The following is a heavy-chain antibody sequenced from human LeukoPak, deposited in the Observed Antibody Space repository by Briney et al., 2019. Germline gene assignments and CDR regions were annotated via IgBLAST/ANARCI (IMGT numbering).Heavy chain of an antibody. V-gene: IGHV3-30*04. CDR3: ARAFSA. CDR1: GFTFSSYA. J-gene: IGHJ4*02. CDR2: ISYDGSNK. D-gene: IGHD2-2*01. Sequence: GGSLRLSCAASGFTFSSYAMHWVRQAPGKGLEWVAVISYDGSNKYYADSVKGRFTISRDNSKNTLYLQMNSLRAEDTAVYYCARAFSAWGQGTLVTVSS.